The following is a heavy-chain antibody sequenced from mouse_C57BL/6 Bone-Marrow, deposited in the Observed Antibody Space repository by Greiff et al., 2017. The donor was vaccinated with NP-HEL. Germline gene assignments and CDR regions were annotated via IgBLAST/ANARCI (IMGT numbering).Heavy chain of an antibody. CDR3: ASLYYYGSSFY. Sequence: QVQLKESGAELVKPGASVKMSCKASGYTFTSYWITWVKQRPGQGLEWIGDIYPGSGSTNYNEKFKSKATLTVDTSSSTAYMQLSSLTSEDSAVYYCASLYYYGSSFYWGQGTTLTVSS. V-gene: IGHV1-55*01. CDR1: GYTFTSYW. CDR2: IYPGSGST. D-gene: IGHD1-1*01. J-gene: IGHJ2*01.